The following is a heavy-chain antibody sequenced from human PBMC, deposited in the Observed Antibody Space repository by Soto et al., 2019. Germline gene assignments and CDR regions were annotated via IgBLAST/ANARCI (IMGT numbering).Heavy chain of an antibody. CDR2: INHSGST. Sequence: SETLSLTCAVYGGSFSGYYWSWIRQPPGKGLEWIGEINHSGSTNYNPSLKSRVTISVDTSKNQFSLKLSSVTAADTAVYYCARDQYYDFWSGYYWGNNWFDPWGQGTLVTVSS. J-gene: IGHJ5*02. V-gene: IGHV4-34*01. CDR3: ARDQYYDFWSGYYWGNNWFDP. CDR1: GGSFSGYY. D-gene: IGHD3-3*01.